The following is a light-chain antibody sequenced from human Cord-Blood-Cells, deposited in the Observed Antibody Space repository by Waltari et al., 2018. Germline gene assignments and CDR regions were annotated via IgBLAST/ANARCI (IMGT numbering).Light chain of an antibody. Sequence: DIQMTQSPSSLSASVGDRVTITCQASQDISNYLNWYQQKPGKAPKLLIYDASNLETGVPSSFSGSGSATDFTFTSSSLQTEDIATYYCQQYDKHPYTFGQGTKLEIK. CDR3: QQYDKHPYT. CDR2: DAS. V-gene: IGKV1-33*01. J-gene: IGKJ2*01. CDR1: QDISNY.